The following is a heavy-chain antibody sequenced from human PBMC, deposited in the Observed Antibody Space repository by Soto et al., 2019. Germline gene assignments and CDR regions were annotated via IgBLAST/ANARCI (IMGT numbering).Heavy chain of an antibody. V-gene: IGHV3-30-3*01. CDR2: ISYDGSNK. CDR3: AGDPYRSEDSSGWPAYYFDY. CDR1: GFTFSSYA. D-gene: IGHD6-19*01. Sequence: GGSLRLSCAASGFTFSSYAMHWVRQAPGKGLEWVAVISYDGSNKYYADSVKGRFTISRDNSKNTLYLQMNSRRAEDTAVYYCAGDPYRSEDSSGWPAYYFDYWGQGTLVTVSS. J-gene: IGHJ4*02.